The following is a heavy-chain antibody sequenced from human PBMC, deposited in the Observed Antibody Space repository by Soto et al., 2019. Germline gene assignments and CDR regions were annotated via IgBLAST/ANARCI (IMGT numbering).Heavy chain of an antibody. V-gene: IGHV3-23*01. CDR3: AKDQEGEYSGFVFDY. Sequence: PGGSLRLSCAASGFTFSSYAMSWVRQAPGKGLEWVSAISGSGGSKYYADSVKGRFTISRDNSKNTLYLQMNSLRAEDTAVYYCAKDQEGEYSGFVFDYWGQGTLVTVSS. CDR2: ISGSGGSK. D-gene: IGHD5-12*01. J-gene: IGHJ4*02. CDR1: GFTFSSYA.